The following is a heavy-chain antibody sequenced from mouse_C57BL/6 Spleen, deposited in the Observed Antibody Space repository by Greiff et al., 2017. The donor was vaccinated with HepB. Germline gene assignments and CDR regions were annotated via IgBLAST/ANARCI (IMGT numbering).Heavy chain of an antibody. J-gene: IGHJ2*01. CDR2: IDPDTGGT. CDR1: GYTFTDYE. D-gene: IGHD2-2*01. CDR3: TVWLRGNFDY. Sequence: QVQLQQSGAELVRPGASVTLSCKASGYTFTDYEMHWVKQTPVHGLEWIGAIDPDTGGTAYNQKFKGKAILTADKSSSTAYMELRSLTSEDSAVYYCTVWLRGNFDYWGQGTTLTVSS. V-gene: IGHV1-15*01.